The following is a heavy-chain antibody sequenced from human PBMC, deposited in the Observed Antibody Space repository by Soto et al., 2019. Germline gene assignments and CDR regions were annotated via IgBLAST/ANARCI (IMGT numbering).Heavy chain of an antibody. CDR1: GFIFGDHA. Sequence: PGGSLRLSCTASGFIFGDHAMSWVRQAPGKGLEWVGFIRSKAFGGTTEYAASVTGRFTISRDDSKSIAYLQMNSLKTEDTAMYFCARDHIFAFDYWGQGTLVTVSS. CDR2: IRSKAFGGTT. J-gene: IGHJ4*02. D-gene: IGHD2-15*01. CDR3: ARDHIFAFDY. V-gene: IGHV3-49*04.